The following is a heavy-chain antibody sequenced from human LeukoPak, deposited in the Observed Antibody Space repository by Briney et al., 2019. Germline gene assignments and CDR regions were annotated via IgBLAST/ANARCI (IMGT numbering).Heavy chain of an antibody. CDR3: ARAARGSYHFDY. Sequence: ASVKVSCKASGYTFTGYYMHWVRQAPGQGLEWMGWINPNSGGTNYAQKFQGRVTMTRDTSISTAYMELSRLRSDNTAVYYCARAARGSYHFDYWGQGTLVTVSS. D-gene: IGHD1-26*01. CDR1: GYTFTGYY. CDR2: INPNSGGT. V-gene: IGHV1-2*02. J-gene: IGHJ4*02.